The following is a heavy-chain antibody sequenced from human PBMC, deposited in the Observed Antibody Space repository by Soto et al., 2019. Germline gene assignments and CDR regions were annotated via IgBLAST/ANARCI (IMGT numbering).Heavy chain of an antibody. CDR3: VITTTIFGVVTNDY. CDR2: VYYSGST. CDR1: GVSISSSSYY. J-gene: IGHJ4*02. D-gene: IGHD3-3*01. V-gene: IGHV4-39*01. Sequence: SETLSLTCTVSGVSISSSSYYWGWIRQPPGKGLEWIGSVYYSGSTYYNPSLKCRVTISVDTSKNQFSLKLSSVTAADTAVYYCVITTTIFGVVTNDYWGQGTLVTVSS.